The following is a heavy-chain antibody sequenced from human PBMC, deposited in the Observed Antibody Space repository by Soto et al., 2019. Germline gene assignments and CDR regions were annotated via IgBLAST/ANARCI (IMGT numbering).Heavy chain of an antibody. Sequence: GGSLRLSCAASGFTFDDYTMHWVRQAPGKGLEWVSLISWDGGSTYYADSVKGRFTISRDNSKNSLYLQMNSLRTEDTALYYCAKDIGYQLRRYYYYYGMDVWGQGTTVTVSS. CDR1: GFTFDDYT. D-gene: IGHD2-2*01. J-gene: IGHJ6*02. CDR2: ISWDGGST. CDR3: AKDIGYQLRRYYYYYGMDV. V-gene: IGHV3-43*01.